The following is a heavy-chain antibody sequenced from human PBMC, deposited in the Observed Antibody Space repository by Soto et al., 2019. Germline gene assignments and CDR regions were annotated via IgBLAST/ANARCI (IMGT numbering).Heavy chain of an antibody. Sequence: EVQLVESGGGLVQPGGSLRVSCAAAGFTLRSHRIHWVRQVPGKGLEWVSRIDTDGGGTSYADSVKGRFHISTDNAKNSINLQMNGLRGEDTAVYYCATVFDLWGQGTLVTFSS. CDR3: ATVFDL. J-gene: IGHJ5*02. CDR2: IDTDGGGT. CDR1: GFTLRSHR. V-gene: IGHV3-74*01.